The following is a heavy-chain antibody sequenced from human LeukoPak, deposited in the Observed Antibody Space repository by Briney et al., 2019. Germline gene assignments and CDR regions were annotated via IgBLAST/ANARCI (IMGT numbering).Heavy chain of an antibody. CDR3: VREIGQLRSDY. V-gene: IGHV4-38-2*02. J-gene: IGHJ4*02. Sequence: PSETLSLTCAVSGYSLGGNYFWGGTRQPPGKGLEWIGIISNPGATFYKPSLKTRIAISLDTSKTPSSLTVTSAYAADTGVCYCVREIGQLRSDYWGQGTLVTVSS. D-gene: IGHD2-2*01. CDR2: ISNPGAT. CDR1: GYSLGGNYF.